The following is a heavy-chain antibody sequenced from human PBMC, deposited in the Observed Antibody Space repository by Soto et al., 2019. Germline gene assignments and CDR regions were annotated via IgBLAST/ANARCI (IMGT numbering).Heavy chain of an antibody. D-gene: IGHD2-2*01. Sequence: KQSPTLSLTCAVSGGSISSYSWSWIRQPPGKGLEWIGSVFYSGSTTYNPSLESRVTISVDTSKNQFSLNLSSVTAADTAVYYCARVSGTKTTYYYYYYMDVWGKGTAVTVSS. CDR1: GGSISSYS. V-gene: IGHV4-59*01. CDR3: ARVSGTKTTYYYYYYMDV. J-gene: IGHJ6*03. CDR2: VFYSGST.